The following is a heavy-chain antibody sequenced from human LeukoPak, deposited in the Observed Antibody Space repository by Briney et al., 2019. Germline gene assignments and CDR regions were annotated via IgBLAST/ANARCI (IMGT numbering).Heavy chain of an antibody. CDR2: IYYSGST. CDR1: GFTFSSYA. J-gene: IGHJ4*02. D-gene: IGHD5-18*01. CDR3: ARGLQGYSYGYAYYFDY. V-gene: IGHV4-59*01. Sequence: GSLRLSCAASGFTFSSYAMSWIRQPPGKGLEWIGYIYYSGSTNYNPSLKSRVTISVDTSKNQFSLKLSSVTAADTAVYYCARGLQGYSYGYAYYFDYWGQGTLVTVSS.